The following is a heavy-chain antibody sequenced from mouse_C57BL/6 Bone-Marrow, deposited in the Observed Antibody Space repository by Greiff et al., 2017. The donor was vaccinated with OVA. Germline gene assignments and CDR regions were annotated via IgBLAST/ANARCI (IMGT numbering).Heavy chain of an antibody. CDR1: GFTFTDYY. CDR2: IRNKANGYTT. V-gene: IGHV7-3*01. CDR3: AREEYYYAMDY. J-gene: IGHJ4*01. Sequence: EVMLVESGGGLVQPGGSLSLSCAASGFTFTDYYMSWVRQPPGKALEWLGFIRNKANGYTTEYSASVKGRFTISRDNSQSILYLQMNALRAEDSATYYCAREEYYYAMDYWGQGTSVTVSS.